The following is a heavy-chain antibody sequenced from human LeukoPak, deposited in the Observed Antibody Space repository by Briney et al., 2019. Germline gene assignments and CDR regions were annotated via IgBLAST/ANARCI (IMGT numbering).Heavy chain of an antibody. CDR1: GYTFTSYG. V-gene: IGHV1-18*01. Sequence: SVKVSCKASGYTFTSYGISWVRQAPGQGLEWMGWISAYNGNTNYAQKLQGRVTMTTDTSTSTAYMELRSLRSDDTAVYYCARAGPYCSGGSCYAPEPYYYYMDVWGKGTTVTISS. CDR2: ISAYNGNT. D-gene: IGHD2-15*01. CDR3: ARAGPYCSGGSCYAPEPYYYYMDV. J-gene: IGHJ6*03.